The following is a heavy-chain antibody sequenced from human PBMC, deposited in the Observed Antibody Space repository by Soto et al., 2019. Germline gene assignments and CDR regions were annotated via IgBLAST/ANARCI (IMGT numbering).Heavy chain of an antibody. Sequence: GGSLILSCASFGVTFSSYSMSWVRQAPGKGLEWVSAISGSGGSTYYADSVKGRFTISRDNSKNTLYLQMNSLRAEDTAVYYCAKLPNYGDYYFDYWGQGTLVTVSS. J-gene: IGHJ4*02. CDR3: AKLPNYGDYYFDY. D-gene: IGHD4-17*01. CDR2: ISGSGGST. CDR1: GVTFSSYS. V-gene: IGHV3-23*01.